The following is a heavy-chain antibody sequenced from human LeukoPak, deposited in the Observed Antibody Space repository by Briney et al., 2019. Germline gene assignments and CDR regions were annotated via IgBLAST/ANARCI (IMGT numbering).Heavy chain of an antibody. CDR2: IYTNGNT. J-gene: IGHJ5*02. CDR1: GFTFSSYG. Sequence: GGTLRLSCAASGFTFSSYGMSWVRQAPGKGLGWVSVIYTNGNTYYADSVKGRFTISRDSSKNMLYLQMNSLRAEDTAVYYCARDHYGLTSYPNPWGQGTLVTVSS. V-gene: IGHV3-66*01. CDR3: ARDHYGLTSYPNP. D-gene: IGHD3-10*01.